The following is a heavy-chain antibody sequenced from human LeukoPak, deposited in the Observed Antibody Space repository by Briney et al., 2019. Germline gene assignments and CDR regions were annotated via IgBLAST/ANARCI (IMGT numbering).Heavy chain of an antibody. D-gene: IGHD3-22*01. CDR1: GGSFSGYY. CDR2: INHSGST. CDR3: ARGPIDYYDSSGYWRAYNWFDP. V-gene: IGHV4-34*01. Sequence: PSETLSLTCAVYGGSFSGYYWSWIRQPPGKGLEWIGEINHSGSTNYNPSLKSRVTISVDTSKNQFSLKLSSVTAADTAVYYCARGPIDYYDSSGYWRAYNWFDPWGQGTLVTVSS. J-gene: IGHJ5*02.